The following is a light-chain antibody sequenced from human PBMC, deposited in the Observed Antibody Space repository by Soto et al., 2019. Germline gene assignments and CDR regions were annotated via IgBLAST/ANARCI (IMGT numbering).Light chain of an antibody. J-gene: IGLJ1*01. Sequence: SSLTQPLSLSGAPGQAITLSFPGTSGDVGGYNYVSWYQQHPGKAPKLMIYDVSNRPSGVSNRFSGSKSGNTASLTISGLQAEDEADYYCNSYTSSSTYVFGTGTKVTVL. CDR3: NSYTSSSTYV. CDR2: DVS. V-gene: IGLV2-14*03. CDR1: SGDVGGYNY.